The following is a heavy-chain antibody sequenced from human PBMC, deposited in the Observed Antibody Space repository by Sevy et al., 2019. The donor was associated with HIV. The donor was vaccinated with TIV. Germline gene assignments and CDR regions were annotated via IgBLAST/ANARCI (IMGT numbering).Heavy chain of an antibody. CDR2: ISWDGGST. J-gene: IGHJ6*02. D-gene: IGHD3-22*01. V-gene: IGHV3-43D*03. Sequence: GGSLRLSCAASGFTFDDYAMHWVRQAPGNGLEWVSLISWDGGSTYYADSVKGRFTISRDNSKNSLYLQMNSLRAEDTALYYCAKDGAPYTMIVEDYYGMDVWGQGTTVTVSS. CDR3: AKDGAPYTMIVEDYYGMDV. CDR1: GFTFDDYA.